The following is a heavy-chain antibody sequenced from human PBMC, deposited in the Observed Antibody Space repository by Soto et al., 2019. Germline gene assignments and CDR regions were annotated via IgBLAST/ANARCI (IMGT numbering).Heavy chain of an antibody. CDR2: ISAYNGNT. CDR3: ARVGGYDYVMYFDY. Sequence: ASVKVSCKASGYTFTSYGTSWVRQAPGQGLEWMGWISAYNGNTNYAQKLQGRVTMTTDTSTSTAYMELRSLRSDDTAVYYCARVGGYDYVMYFDYWGQGTLVTVSS. V-gene: IGHV1-18*01. J-gene: IGHJ4*02. CDR1: GYTFTSYG. D-gene: IGHD5-12*01.